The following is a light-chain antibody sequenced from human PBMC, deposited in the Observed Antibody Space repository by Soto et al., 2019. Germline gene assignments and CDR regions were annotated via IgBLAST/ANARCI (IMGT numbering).Light chain of an antibody. CDR2: EDS. V-gene: IGLV6-57*04. CDR3: QSSDSSDHVV. CDR1: SGSVASNY. J-gene: IGLJ2*01. Sequence: NFMLTQPQFVSESPGKTVTISCTRSSGSVASNYVQWYQQRPGRAPTTVVFEDSQRPSGVPDRFSGSIDRTSNSASLTISALQTEDEADYYCQSSDSSDHVVFGGGTTLTVL.